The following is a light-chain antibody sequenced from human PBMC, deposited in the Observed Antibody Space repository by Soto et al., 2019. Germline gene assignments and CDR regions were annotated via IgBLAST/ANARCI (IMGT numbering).Light chain of an antibody. J-gene: IGKJ1*01. CDR3: QHLVNSLTWT. CDR1: QSVSNNY. V-gene: IGKV3-20*01. CDR2: GAS. Sequence: EIVLTHSPGTLSLSPVERATLSCRASQSVSNNYLAWYQQQPGQAPRLLIYGASNRATGIPDRFSGSGSGTEFTLTISSLQPEDFAVYYCQHLVNSLTWTFGQGTKVDIK.